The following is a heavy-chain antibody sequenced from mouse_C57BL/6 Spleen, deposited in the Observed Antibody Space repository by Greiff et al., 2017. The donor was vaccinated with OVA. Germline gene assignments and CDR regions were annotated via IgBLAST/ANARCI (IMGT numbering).Heavy chain of an antibody. Sequence: EVKLVESGGDLVKPGGSLKLSCAASGFTFSSYGMSWVRQTPDKRLEWVATISSGGSYTYYPDSVKGRFTISRDNAKNTLYLQMRSLKSEDTAMYYCARQALYYGSSPNYFGYWGQGTTLTVSS. D-gene: IGHD1-1*01. CDR1: GFTFSSYG. J-gene: IGHJ2*01. CDR3: ARQALYYGSSPNYFGY. V-gene: IGHV5-6*01. CDR2: ISSGGSYT.